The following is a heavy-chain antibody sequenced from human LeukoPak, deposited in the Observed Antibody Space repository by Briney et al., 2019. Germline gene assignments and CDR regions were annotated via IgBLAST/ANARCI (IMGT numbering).Heavy chain of an antibody. V-gene: IGHV1-2*02. CDR1: GYTFTGYY. J-gene: IGHJ5*02. Sequence: ASVKVSCKASGYTFTGYYMHWVRQAPGQGLEWMGWINPNSGGTNYAQKFQGRVTMTRDTSISTAYMELSRRRSDDTAVYYCARGRIAAAGTWWFDPWGQGTLVTVSS. D-gene: IGHD6-13*01. CDR2: INPNSGGT. CDR3: ARGRIAAAGTWWFDP.